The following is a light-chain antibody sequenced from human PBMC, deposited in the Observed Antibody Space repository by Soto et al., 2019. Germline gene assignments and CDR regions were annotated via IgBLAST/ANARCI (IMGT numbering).Light chain of an antibody. Sequence: QSALTQPASVSGSPGQSITISCTGTSSDVGGYSFVSWYQQHPGNAPKLIIYDVTSRPSGVSNRFSGSKSGNAASLTISGLQAEDEALYYCNSYTSSGAVVFGGGTKLTVL. J-gene: IGLJ3*02. V-gene: IGLV2-14*03. CDR3: NSYTSSGAVV. CDR1: SSDVGGYSF. CDR2: DVT.